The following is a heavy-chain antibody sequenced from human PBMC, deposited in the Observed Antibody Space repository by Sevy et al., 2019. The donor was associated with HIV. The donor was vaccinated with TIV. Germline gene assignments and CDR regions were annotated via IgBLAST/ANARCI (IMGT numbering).Heavy chain of an antibody. CDR3: VRDRFYGGDSVTFAGDF. CDR2: INPYSGGT. D-gene: IGHD2-21*02. Sequence: ASVKVSCKASGYTFNSFYIHWVRQAPGQGLEWMGWINPYSGGTHYAQKFQGRVTLTRDTSISVAYMVLTSLRSNDTAVYYCVRDRFYGGDSVTFAGDFWGQGTLVTVSS. V-gene: IGHV1-2*02. J-gene: IGHJ4*02. CDR1: GYTFNSFY.